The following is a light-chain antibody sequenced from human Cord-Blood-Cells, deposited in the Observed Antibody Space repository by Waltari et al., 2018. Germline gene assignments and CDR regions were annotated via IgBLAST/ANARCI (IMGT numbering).Light chain of an antibody. CDR2: DVS. CDR1: SSDVGGYNY. J-gene: IGLJ1*01. V-gene: IGLV2-11*01. Sequence: QSALTQPRSVSGSPGQSVTISCTGTSSDVGGYNYVSWYLQHPGKAPKLMIYDVSKRPSGVPDRFSGSKSGDTASLTISGLQAEDEADYYCCSYAGSYNYVFGTGTKVTVL. CDR3: CSYAGSYNYV.